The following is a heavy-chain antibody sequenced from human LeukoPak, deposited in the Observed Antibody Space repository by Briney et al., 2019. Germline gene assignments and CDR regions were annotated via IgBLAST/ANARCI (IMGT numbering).Heavy chain of an antibody. CDR2: INHSGSN. J-gene: IGHJ5*02. CDR1: GGSFSGYY. CDR3: ARERSEGIAAAAWGDWFDP. Sequence: SDTLSLTCAVYGGSFSGYYWICIRQPPGKGLECRGEINHSGSNTYYPSLQSRVTISVDTSKNQFSLKQISVTAADTAVYYCARERSEGIAAAAWGDWFDPWGQGTMVTVSS. D-gene: IGHD6-13*01. V-gene: IGHV4-34*01.